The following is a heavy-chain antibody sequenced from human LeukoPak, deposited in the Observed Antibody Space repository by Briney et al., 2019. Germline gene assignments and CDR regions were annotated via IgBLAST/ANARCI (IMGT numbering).Heavy chain of an antibody. CDR3: AHGSGWLYDY. V-gene: IGHV2-5*01. D-gene: IGHD6-19*01. CDR1: GFSLGTSGVG. CDR2: IYWNDDN. Sequence: SGPTLVKPTQTLTLTCTFSGFSLGTSGVGVGWIRQPPGKALEWLALIYWNDDNRYSPSLKSRLTITKDTSKNQVVLTMTNMDPVDTARYYCAHGSGWLYDYWGQGTLVTVSS. J-gene: IGHJ4*02.